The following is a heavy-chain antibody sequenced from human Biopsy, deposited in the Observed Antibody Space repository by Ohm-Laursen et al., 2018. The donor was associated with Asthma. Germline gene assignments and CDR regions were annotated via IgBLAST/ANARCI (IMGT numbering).Heavy chain of an antibody. D-gene: IGHD4-17*01. J-gene: IGHJ6*02. CDR1: GDILSSFG. Sequence: SVKVSCKAHGDILSSFGIKWVRKAPGQGLEWMGGVIPFNGTTHTAQKFQDRVTMTADESTSTAYMKLTSLRKEDTAVYYCARGGYYGDRRHHNGLDVWGQGTTVTVSS. V-gene: IGHV1-69*13. CDR3: ARGGYYGDRRHHNGLDV. CDR2: VIPFNGTT.